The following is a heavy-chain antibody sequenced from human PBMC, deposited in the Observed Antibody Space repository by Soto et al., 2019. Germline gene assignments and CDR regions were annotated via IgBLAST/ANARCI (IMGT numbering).Heavy chain of an antibody. CDR1: GYSFTSYW. V-gene: IGHV5-10-1*01. Sequence: PGESLKISCKGSGYSFTSYWISWVRQMPGKGLEWMGRIDPSDSYTNYSPSFQGHVTISADKSISTAYLQWSSLKASDTAMYYCARTPPVVAATEGAFDIWGQGTMVT. CDR2: IDPSDSYT. D-gene: IGHD2-15*01. J-gene: IGHJ3*02. CDR3: ARTPPVVAATEGAFDI.